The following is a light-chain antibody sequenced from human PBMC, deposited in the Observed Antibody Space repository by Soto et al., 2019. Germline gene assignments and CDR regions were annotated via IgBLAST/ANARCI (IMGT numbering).Light chain of an antibody. J-gene: IGKJ1*01. CDR2: DAS. Sequence: DIQMTQSPSTLSASVGDRVTITCRASQSISSWLAWYQQKPGKAPKLLIYDASSLESGVPSRFSGSGSATEFTRTISSRQPDDFATYYCQQYNNYWTFGQGTKVEIK. CDR1: QSISSW. CDR3: QQYNNYWT. V-gene: IGKV1-5*01.